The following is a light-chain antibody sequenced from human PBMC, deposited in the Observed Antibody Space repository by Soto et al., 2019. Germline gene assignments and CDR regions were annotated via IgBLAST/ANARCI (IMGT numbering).Light chain of an antibody. CDR1: QDVFSSSNNKHY. CDR3: QQYHSTPWT. V-gene: IGKV4-1*01. CDR2: WAS. J-gene: IGKJ1*01. Sequence: DIVMTQAPDSLAVSLGERATINCKSTQDVFSSSNNKHYLAWYQQKPGQPPKLLIYWASSRDSGVPDRFSASGSGTDFTLTITSLQAEDVAVYYCQQYHSTPWTFGQGTKVEIK.